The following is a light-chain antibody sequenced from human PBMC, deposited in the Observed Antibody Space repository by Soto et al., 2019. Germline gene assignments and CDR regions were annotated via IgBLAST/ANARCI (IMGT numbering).Light chain of an antibody. Sequence: EIVLTQSPGTLSLSPGERATLSCRASQSVDSNYLAWYQQKPDQAPRLLIYGAASRAAAVPDRFTGSGSGTDFTLTISRLEPEDFAVYYCQQYSSSSLLSFGQGTKLEIK. CDR3: QQYSSSSLLS. CDR1: QSVDSNY. CDR2: GAA. J-gene: IGKJ2*03. V-gene: IGKV3-20*01.